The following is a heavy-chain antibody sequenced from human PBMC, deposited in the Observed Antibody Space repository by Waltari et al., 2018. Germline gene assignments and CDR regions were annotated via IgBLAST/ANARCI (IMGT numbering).Heavy chain of an antibody. Sequence: QVQLQQWGAGLLKPSETLSLTCAVYGGSFSGYYWSWIRQPPGKGLEWIGEINHSGSTNDNPSLKSRVTISVDTSKNQFSLKLSSVTAADTAVYYCARKGQWLVRRYYLDYWGQGTLVTVSS. D-gene: IGHD6-19*01. CDR2: INHSGST. V-gene: IGHV4-34*01. J-gene: IGHJ4*02. CDR3: ARKGQWLVRRYYLDY. CDR1: GGSFSGYY.